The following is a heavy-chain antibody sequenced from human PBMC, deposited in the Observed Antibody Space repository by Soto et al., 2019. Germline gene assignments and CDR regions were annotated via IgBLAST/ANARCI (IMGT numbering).Heavy chain of an antibody. D-gene: IGHD5-18*01. Sequence: GESLKISCKTSGYTFTDYWIGWVRQRPGKGLEWMGIFYPRDSDTKYSPSFQGRVAISADKSISTAYLQWSSLKASDTAMYYCARRGYGYYYYYGMDVWGQGTTVTVSS. V-gene: IGHV5-51*01. CDR3: ARRGYGYYYYYGMDV. J-gene: IGHJ6*02. CDR2: FYPRDSDT. CDR1: GYTFTDYW.